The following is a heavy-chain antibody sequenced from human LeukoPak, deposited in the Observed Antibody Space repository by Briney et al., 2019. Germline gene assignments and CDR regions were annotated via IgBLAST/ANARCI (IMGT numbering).Heavy chain of an antibody. CDR1: GGSISSYY. Sequence: SETLSLTCTVSGGSISSYYWSWIRQPPGKGLEWIGYIYYSGSTNYNPSLKSRVSISVDTSKNQFSLKLSSVTAADTAVYYCARSLYYYGSDSFDIWGQGTMVTVSS. D-gene: IGHD3-10*01. V-gene: IGHV4-59*01. CDR3: ARSLYYYGSDSFDI. J-gene: IGHJ3*02. CDR2: IYYSGST.